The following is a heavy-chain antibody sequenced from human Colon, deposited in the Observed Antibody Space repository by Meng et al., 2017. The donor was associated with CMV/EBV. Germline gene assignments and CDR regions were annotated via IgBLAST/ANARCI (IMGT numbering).Heavy chain of an antibody. CDR2: ISGSNDFI. Sequence: GESLKISCVASGFNFKVYTMNWVRQAPGKGLEWIASISGSNDFIYYADSVKGRFTVSRDNAKNSLHLQINSLRAEDTAVYYCARDPFIKAFDIWGQGTMVTVSS. J-gene: IGHJ3*02. CDR1: GFNFKVYT. CDR3: ARDPFIKAFDI. V-gene: IGHV3-21*01.